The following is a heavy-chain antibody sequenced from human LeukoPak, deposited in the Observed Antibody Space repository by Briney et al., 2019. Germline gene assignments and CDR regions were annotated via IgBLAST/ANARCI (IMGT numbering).Heavy chain of an antibody. CDR3: ARVHYYDSSGYYALRRTFDI. CDR2: MNPYSGNT. D-gene: IGHD3-22*01. J-gene: IGHJ3*02. V-gene: IGHV1-8*01. CDR1: GYTFTSYD. Sequence: GASVKLSCKASGYTFTSYDINWVRQAPGQGLGGMGWMNPYSGNTGYAQKFQRRVTMTRNTSISTAYMELSSLRSEDTAVYYCARVHYYDSSGYYALRRTFDIWGQGTMVTVSS.